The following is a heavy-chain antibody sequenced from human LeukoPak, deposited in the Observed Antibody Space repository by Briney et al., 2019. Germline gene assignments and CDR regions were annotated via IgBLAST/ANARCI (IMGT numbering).Heavy chain of an antibody. CDR1: GFTLSRYA. Sequence: PGGSLRLSCAASGFTLSRYAMNWVRQAPGKGLEWVSYINTDSSDIHYADSVKGRFTISRDNARNTLYLQLSSLRAEDSAVYYCARDTFQPGLIDSWGQGTLVTVSS. CDR2: INTDSSDI. D-gene: IGHD2-2*01. J-gene: IGHJ4*02. CDR3: ARDTFQPGLIDS. V-gene: IGHV3-21*05.